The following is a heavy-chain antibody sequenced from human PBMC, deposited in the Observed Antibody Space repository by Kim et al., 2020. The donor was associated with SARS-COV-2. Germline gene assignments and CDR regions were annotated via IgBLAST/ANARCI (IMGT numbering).Heavy chain of an antibody. D-gene: IGHD1-1*01. CDR3: ARGRGTTDY. J-gene: IGHJ4*02. Sequence: SENYYVDSVQGRFTISRDNAKNSLDPQMNSLRAEDTAVYYCARGRGTTDYWGQGTLVTVSS. CDR2: SEN. V-gene: IGHV3-7*03.